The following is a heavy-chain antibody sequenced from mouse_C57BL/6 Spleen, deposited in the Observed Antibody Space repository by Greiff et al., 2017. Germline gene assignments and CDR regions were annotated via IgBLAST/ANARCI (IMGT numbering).Heavy chain of an antibody. CDR1: GFTFSSYG. Sequence: EVMLVEYGGDLVKPGGSLKLSCAASGFTFSSYGMSWVRQTPDKRLEWVATISSGGSYTYYPDSVKGRFTISRDNAKNTLYLQMSSLKSEDTAMYYCARQGTTVVADWYFDVWGTGTTVTVSS. D-gene: IGHD1-1*01. V-gene: IGHV5-6*01. CDR2: ISSGGSYT. J-gene: IGHJ1*03. CDR3: ARQGTTVVADWYFDV.